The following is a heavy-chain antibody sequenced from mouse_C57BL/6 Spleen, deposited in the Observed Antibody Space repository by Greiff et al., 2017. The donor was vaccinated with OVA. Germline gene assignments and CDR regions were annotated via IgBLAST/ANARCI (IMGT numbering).Heavy chain of an antibody. D-gene: IGHD1-1*01. J-gene: IGHJ3*01. CDR3: TRWGLLRTWFAY. Sequence: VQLQQPGAELVRPGSSVKLSCKASGYTFTSYWMPWVKQRPIQGLEWIGNIDPSDSETHYNQKFKDKATLTVDKSSSTAYMQLSSLTSGYSAVYFCTRWGLLRTWFAYWGQVTLVTVSA. V-gene: IGHV1-52*01. CDR2: IDPSDSET. CDR1: GYTFTSYW.